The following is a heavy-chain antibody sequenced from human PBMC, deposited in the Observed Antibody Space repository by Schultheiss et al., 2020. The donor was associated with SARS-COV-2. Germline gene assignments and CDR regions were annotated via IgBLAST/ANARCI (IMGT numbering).Heavy chain of an antibody. J-gene: IGHJ6*02. V-gene: IGHV3-23*01. CDR2: ISGSGGST. Sequence: GGSLRLSCAASGFTFDDYAMHWVRQAPGKGLEWVSAISGSGGSTYYADSVKGRFTISRDNSKNTLYLQMSSLRAEDTAVYYCAVGGGRNWNNYYGMDVWGQGTTVTVSS. CDR1: GFTFDDYA. CDR3: AVGGGRNWNNYYGMDV. D-gene: IGHD1/OR15-1a*01.